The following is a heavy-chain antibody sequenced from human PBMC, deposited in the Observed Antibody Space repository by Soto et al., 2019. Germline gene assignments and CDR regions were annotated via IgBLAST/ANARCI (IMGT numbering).Heavy chain of an antibody. D-gene: IGHD2-15*01. CDR3: ARGDCVGGTCYSVAGSFYYYMDV. Sequence: EVQLVESGGGLVQPGGSLRLSCAASGFTFSNYWMYWVRQAPGKGLAWVSRINSDGSVSGYADSVKVRLTSSRDNVKNTLYLQMDSLRAEDTAVYYCARGDCVGGTCYSVAGSFYYYMDVWGKGTTVTVFS. J-gene: IGHJ6*03. V-gene: IGHV3-74*02. CDR2: INSDGSVS. CDR1: GFTFSNYW.